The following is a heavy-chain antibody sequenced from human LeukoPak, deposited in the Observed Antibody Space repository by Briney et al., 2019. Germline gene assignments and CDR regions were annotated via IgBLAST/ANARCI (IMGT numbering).Heavy chain of an antibody. J-gene: IGHJ4*02. D-gene: IGHD3-9*01. Sequence: PGGSLRLSCAASGFTFSSYAMSWVRQAPGKGLEWVSGISGTGGSTYYADSVKGRFTISRDNSKNTLYLQMNSPRAEDTAVYYCANVDSTGRGYWGQGTLVTVSS. V-gene: IGHV3-23*01. CDR2: ISGTGGST. CDR1: GFTFSSYA. CDR3: ANVDSTGRGY.